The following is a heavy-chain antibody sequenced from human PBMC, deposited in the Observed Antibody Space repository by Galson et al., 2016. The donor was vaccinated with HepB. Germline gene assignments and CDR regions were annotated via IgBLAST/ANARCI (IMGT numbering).Heavy chain of an antibody. CDR2: INPSGGSP. D-gene: IGHD1-1*01. V-gene: IGHV1-46*01. J-gene: IGHJ4*02. CDR3: ARDLEGTLAYYFDY. Sequence: SVKVSCKASGYTFTTYYIHWVRQAPGQGLEWMGIINPSGGSPTYAQKFQGRVTMTRDTSTSTIYMELSSLRSEDTAMYYCARDLEGTLAYYFDYWGQGTLVTVSS. CDR1: GYTFTTYY.